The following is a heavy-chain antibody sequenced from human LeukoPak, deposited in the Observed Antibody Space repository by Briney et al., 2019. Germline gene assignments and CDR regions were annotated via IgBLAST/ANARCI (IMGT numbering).Heavy chain of an antibody. J-gene: IGHJ4*02. CDR3: AKGGGSSRYTSIDC. CDR2: ISSSGGNT. V-gene: IGHV3-23*01. D-gene: IGHD2-2*01. CDR1: GFTFSSFP. Sequence: GGSLRLSCAASGFTFSSFPMSWVRQAPGKGLEWVSIISSSGGNTNYADSVKGRFTISRDDSKNTLYLQLNSLRADDTAVYYCAKGGGSSRYTSIDCWGLGALVTVSS.